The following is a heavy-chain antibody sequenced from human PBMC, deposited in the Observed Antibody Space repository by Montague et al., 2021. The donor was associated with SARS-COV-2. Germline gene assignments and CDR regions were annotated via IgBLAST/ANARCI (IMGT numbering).Heavy chain of an antibody. V-gene: IGHV4-30-4*01. CDR1: GGSIRSGDYY. D-gene: IGHD3-10*01. Sequence: LSLTCTVSGGSIRSGDYYWSWIRQSPGKGLEWIGYIYYTGSTSYNPSLRSRLGISLDMSNNQISLRLSAVTAADTAVYYCARTMVRGGPYFYGLDVWGQGTPVTVSS. J-gene: IGHJ6*02. CDR3: ARTMVRGGPYFYGLDV. CDR2: IYYTGST.